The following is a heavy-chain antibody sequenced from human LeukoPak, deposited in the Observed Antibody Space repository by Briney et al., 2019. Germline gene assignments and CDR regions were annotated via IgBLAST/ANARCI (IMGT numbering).Heavy chain of an antibody. V-gene: IGHV4-38-2*02. J-gene: IGHJ4*02. CDR1: GYSISSGYY. Sequence: PSETLSLTCTVSGYSISSGYYWGWIRQPPGKGLEWIGSIYHSGSTYYNPSLKSRVTISVDTSKNQFSLKLSSVTAADTAVYYCARLEAVASRTFDYWGQGTLVTVSS. CDR3: ARLEAVASRTFDY. CDR2: IYHSGST. D-gene: IGHD6-19*01.